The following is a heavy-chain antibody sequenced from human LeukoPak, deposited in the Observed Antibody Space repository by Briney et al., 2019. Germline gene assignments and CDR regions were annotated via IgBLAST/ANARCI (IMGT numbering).Heavy chain of an antibody. CDR1: RFTLRSYN. V-gene: IGHV3-21*05. D-gene: IGHD2-15*01. CDR2: ISTSSYYI. Sequence: VGALRLSRADSRFTLRSYNMHWVRQALGRGLEWVSYISTSSYYIYYADSVKGRFTISRDDAKNSLFLQMNSLRAEDTAIYYCARDASGSSTGLIYSWGQGTLVTVSS. CDR3: ARDASGSSTGLIYS. J-gene: IGHJ4*02.